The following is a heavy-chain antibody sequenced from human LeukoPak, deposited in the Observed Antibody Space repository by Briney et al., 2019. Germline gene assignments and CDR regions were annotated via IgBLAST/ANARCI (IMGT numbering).Heavy chain of an antibody. J-gene: IGHJ4*02. CDR1: GYTFTSYY. D-gene: IGHD3-22*01. V-gene: IGHV1-46*01. CDR2: INPSGGST. CDR3: ARDFRSIVEGAPRVFDY. Sequence: ASVKVSCKTSGYTFTSYYMHWVRQAPGQGLEWMGIINPSGGSTSYAQKFQGRVTMTRDTSTSTVYMELSSLRSEDTAVYYCARDFRSIVEGAPRVFDYWGQGTLVTVSS.